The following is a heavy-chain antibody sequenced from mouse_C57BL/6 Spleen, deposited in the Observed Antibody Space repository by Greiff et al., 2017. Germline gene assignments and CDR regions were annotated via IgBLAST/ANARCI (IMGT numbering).Heavy chain of an antibody. CDR3: ARHKERTARLWFAY. CDR1: GYTFTEYT. V-gene: IGHV1-62-2*01. CDR2: FYPGSGSI. Sequence: QVQLQQSGAELVKPGASVKLSCKASGYTFTEYTIHWVKQRSGQGLAWIGWFYPGSGSIKYNEKFKDKVTLTADKASSTVYMELSRLTSDDSAVYFCARHKERTARLWFAYWGQGTLVTVSA. J-gene: IGHJ3*01. D-gene: IGHD6-1*02.